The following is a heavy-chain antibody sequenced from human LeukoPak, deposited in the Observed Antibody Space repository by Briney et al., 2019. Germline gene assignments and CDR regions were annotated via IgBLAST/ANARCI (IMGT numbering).Heavy chain of an antibody. Sequence: PGGSLRLSCAASGFTVSSNYMNWVRQAPGKGLEGVSLIYSCESTYYADSVKGRFTISRDNSKNTLYLQMNSLRAEETAVYYCARDRFPPLGYSGYGRDFDYWGQGTLVTVSS. CDR1: GFTVSSNY. D-gene: IGHD5-12*01. CDR2: IYSCEST. CDR3: ARDRFPPLGYSGYGRDFDY. J-gene: IGHJ4*02. V-gene: IGHV3-53*01.